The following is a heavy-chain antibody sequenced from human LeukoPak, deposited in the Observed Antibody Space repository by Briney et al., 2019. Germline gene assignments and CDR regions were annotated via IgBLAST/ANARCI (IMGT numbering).Heavy chain of an antibody. CDR3: ARFGTSSSRFFDQ. CDR1: GGSISAYY. D-gene: IGHD6-6*01. CDR2: IHYSGTT. V-gene: IGHV4-59*01. J-gene: IGHJ4*02. Sequence: SETLSLTCTVSGGSISAYYWSWIRQPPGEGLEWIGYIHYSGTTNYYPSLKSRVAIALDTSKNQFSLKLNSVTAADTAVYYCARFGTSSSRFFDQWGQGTLVTVSS.